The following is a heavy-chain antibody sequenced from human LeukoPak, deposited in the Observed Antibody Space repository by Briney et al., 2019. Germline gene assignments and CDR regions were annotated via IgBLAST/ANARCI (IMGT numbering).Heavy chain of an antibody. CDR1: GFTFSRDW. CDR3: AKDEGYSSSWYLAY. J-gene: IGHJ4*02. D-gene: IGHD6-13*01. V-gene: IGHV3-9*01. CDR2: ISWNSGSI. Sequence: PGGSLRLSCAASGFTFSRDWMHWVRQAPGKGLEWVSGISWNSGSIGYADSVKGRFTISRDNAKNSLYLQMNSLRAEDTALYYCAKDEGYSSSWYLAYWGQGTLVTVSS.